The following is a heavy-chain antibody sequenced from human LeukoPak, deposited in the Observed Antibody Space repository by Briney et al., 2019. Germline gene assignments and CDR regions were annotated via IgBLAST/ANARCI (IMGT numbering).Heavy chain of an antibody. J-gene: IGHJ4*02. CDR3: AKKATVTSYYFDF. CDR1: AFTFTNYD. Sequence: GGSLRLSCAASAFTFTNYDMSWVRKAQGEGLGWVASISTTGDRTYYADSVKGRFTISRDNAKNTLYLQMNSLRAEDTAVYYCAKKATVTSYYFDFWGQGTLVTVSS. D-gene: IGHD4-17*01. CDR2: ISTTGDRT. V-gene: IGHV3-23*01.